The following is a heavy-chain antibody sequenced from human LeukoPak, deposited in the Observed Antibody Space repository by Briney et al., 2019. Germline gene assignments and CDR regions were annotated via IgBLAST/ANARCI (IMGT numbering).Heavy chain of an antibody. V-gene: IGHV5-51*01. CDR2: IYPSDSDT. Sequence: GESLKISCKGSEYSFTSYWIGWVRQMPGKGLEWMGIIYPSDSDTRYSPSFQGQVTISADKSISTAYLQWSSLKASDTAMYYCARGGVYCSTTSCYFDYWGQGTLVTVSS. CDR3: ARGGVYCSTTSCYFDY. J-gene: IGHJ4*02. CDR1: EYSFTSYW. D-gene: IGHD2-2*01.